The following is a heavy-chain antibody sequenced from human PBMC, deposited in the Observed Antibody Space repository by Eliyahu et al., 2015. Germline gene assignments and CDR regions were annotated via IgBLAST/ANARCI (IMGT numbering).Heavy chain of an antibody. CDR2: TYYRSKWSV. CDR3: TRAFSHGFDF. J-gene: IGHJ4*02. V-gene: IGHV6-1*01. Sequence: QVQLQQSGPGLVRPSQTLXXXCXXSXXSVSSNRVTWDWIRQSPSRGXEWLGRTYYRSKWSVDYAPSVRSRITISPDTSKNQVSLQLNSVTPGDSGVYYCTRAFSHGFDFWGQGALVTVSS. D-gene: IGHD5-18*01. CDR1: XXSVSSNRVT.